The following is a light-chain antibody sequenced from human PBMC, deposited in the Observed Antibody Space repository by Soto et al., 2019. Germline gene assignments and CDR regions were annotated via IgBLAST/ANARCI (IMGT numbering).Light chain of an antibody. J-gene: IGKJ3*01. V-gene: IGKV1-39*01. Sequence: DIQMTQSPSSLSASVGDRVTITCRASQNIATFLNWYHHKPGKAPKLLIYATSRLQRGVPSRFSGSGSGTDFTLTITSLQPEDFGTYYCQQSYGNPGFAPGTKVDSK. CDR1: QNIATF. CDR3: QQSYGNPG. CDR2: ATS.